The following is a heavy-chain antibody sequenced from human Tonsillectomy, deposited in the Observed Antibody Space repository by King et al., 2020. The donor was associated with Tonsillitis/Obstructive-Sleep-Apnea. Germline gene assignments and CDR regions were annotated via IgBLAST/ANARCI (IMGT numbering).Heavy chain of an antibody. D-gene: IGHD1/OR15-1a*01. CDR3: ARHSKPKGREHYFDF. V-gene: IGHV4-39*01. Sequence: QLQESGPGLVKPSETLSLTCTVSGGSITSDLHYWGWVRQPPGKGLEWIGSIYYSGTTYYNASLKSRHTISVDTSKKQFSLNLSSVTAADTAVYFCARHSKPKGREHYFDFWGQGTLVTVSS. CDR2: IYYSGTT. J-gene: IGHJ4*02. CDR1: GGSITSDLHY.